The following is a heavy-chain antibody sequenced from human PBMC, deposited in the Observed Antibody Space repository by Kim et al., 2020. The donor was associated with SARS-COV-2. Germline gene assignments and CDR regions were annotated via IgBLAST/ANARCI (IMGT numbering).Heavy chain of an antibody. D-gene: IGHD3-22*01. CDR2: VSSDGNDE. CDR3: ASARDSSGFLTSASDT. V-gene: IGHV3-30*04. Sequence: GGSLRLSCEASGFTFRGHAMHWVRQAPGKGLEWVAVVSSDGNDEYYSDSVKGRFTISRDNSKNPLFLQMNSLRTEDTAVYYCASARDSSGFLTSASDTWGQGTLVTVSS. CDR1: GFTFRGHA. J-gene: IGHJ5*02.